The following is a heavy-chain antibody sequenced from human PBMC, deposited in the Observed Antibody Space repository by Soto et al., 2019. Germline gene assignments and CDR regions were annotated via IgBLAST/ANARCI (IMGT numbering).Heavy chain of an antibody. V-gene: IGHV1-3*05. CDR3: ARDPSYYGMDV. CDR1: GYTFTNYA. CDR2: INAGNGNT. Sequence: QVQLVKSGAEEKKPGASVKVSCKASGYTFTNYAMHWLRQAPGQRLEWMGWINAGNGNTKYSQKFQGRVTITRDTSASTAYMELSSLRSEDTAVYYCARDPSYYGMDVWGQGTTVTVSS. J-gene: IGHJ6*02.